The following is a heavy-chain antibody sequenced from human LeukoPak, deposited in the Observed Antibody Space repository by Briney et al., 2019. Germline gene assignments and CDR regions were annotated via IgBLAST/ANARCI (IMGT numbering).Heavy chain of an antibody. CDR1: GGTFSSFA. CDR2: IIPMSGST. D-gene: IGHD1-26*01. V-gene: IGHV1-69*05. CDR3: ARDWSGSYYVY. Sequence: SVKVSCKASGGTFSSFAISWVRQAPGKGLEWMGWIIPMSGSTDYAQKFQGRFTMITDESKSTAYMELSSLTSQDTAVYYCARDWSGSYYVYWGQGTLVTVSS. J-gene: IGHJ4*02.